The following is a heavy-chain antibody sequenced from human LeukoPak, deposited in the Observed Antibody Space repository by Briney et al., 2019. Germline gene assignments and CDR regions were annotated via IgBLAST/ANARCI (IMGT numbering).Heavy chain of an antibody. Sequence: GGSLRLSCAASGFTVSSNYMSWARQAPGKGLEWVSVIYSGGSTYYADSVKGRFTISRDNSKNTLYLQVNSLRAEDTAVYYCAREARYYDSSGYYYPDYWGQGTLVTVSS. CDR3: AREARYYDSSGYYYPDY. CDR1: GFTVSSNY. V-gene: IGHV3-53*01. D-gene: IGHD3-22*01. CDR2: IYSGGST. J-gene: IGHJ4*02.